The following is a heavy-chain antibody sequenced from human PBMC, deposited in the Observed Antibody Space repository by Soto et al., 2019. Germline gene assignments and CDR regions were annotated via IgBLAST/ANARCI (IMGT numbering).Heavy chain of an antibody. CDR2: IYPGDSDT. J-gene: IGHJ4*02. CDR3: ARNYYDIFTGYAALFDY. Sequence: GESLKISCKGSGYSFTSYWIGWVRQMPGKGLEWMGIIYPGDSDTRYSPSFQGQVTISADKSISTAYLQWSSLKASDTAMYYCARNYYDIFTGYAALFDYWGQGTLVTVSS. CDR1: GYSFTSYW. D-gene: IGHD3-9*01. V-gene: IGHV5-51*01.